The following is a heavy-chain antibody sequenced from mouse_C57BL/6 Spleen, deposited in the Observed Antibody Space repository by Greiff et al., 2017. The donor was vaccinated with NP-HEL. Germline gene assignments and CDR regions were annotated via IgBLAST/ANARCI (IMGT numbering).Heavy chain of an antibody. J-gene: IGHJ4*01. CDR3: ARTLLRRAMDY. CDR1: GFTFSDYG. CDR2: ISSGSSTI. D-gene: IGHD1-1*01. Sequence: EVNLVESGGGLVKPGGSLKLSCAASGFTFSDYGMHWVRQAPEKGLEWVAYISSGSSTIYYADTVKGRFTISRDNAKNTLFLQMTSLRSEDTAMYYCARTLLRRAMDYWGQGTSVTVSS. V-gene: IGHV5-17*01.